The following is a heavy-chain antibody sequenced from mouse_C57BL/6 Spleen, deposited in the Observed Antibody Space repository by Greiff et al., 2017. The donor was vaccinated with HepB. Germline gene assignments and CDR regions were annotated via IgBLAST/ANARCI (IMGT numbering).Heavy chain of an antibody. CDR2: ISSGGSYT. CDR3: ARITTVVAYYFDY. CDR1: GFTFSSYG. J-gene: IGHJ2*01. Sequence: EVQRVESGGDLVKPGGSLKLSCAASGFTFSSYGMSWVRQTPDKRLEWVATISSGGSYTYYPDSVKGRFTISRDNAKNTLYLQMSSLKSEDTAMYYCARITTVVAYYFDYWGQGTTLTVSS. D-gene: IGHD1-1*01. V-gene: IGHV5-6*01.